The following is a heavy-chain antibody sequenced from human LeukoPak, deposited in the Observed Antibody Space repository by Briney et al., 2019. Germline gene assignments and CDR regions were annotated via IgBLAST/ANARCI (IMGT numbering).Heavy chain of an antibody. CDR2: IKQDGSEK. D-gene: IGHD6-6*01. J-gene: IGHJ5*02. CDR3: ARDIGLRKAAPPGWFDP. CDR1: GFTFSRHW. Sequence: PGGSLRLSCAVSGFTFSRHWMSWVRQAPGKGLEWLANIKQDGSEKYCVDSVKGRFTISRDNANNSLYLQMNSLRADDTAVYYCARDIGLRKAAPPGWFDPWGQGALVTVSS. V-gene: IGHV3-7*01.